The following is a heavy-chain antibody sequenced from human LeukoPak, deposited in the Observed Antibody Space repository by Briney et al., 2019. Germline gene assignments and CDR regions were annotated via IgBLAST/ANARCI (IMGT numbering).Heavy chain of an antibody. D-gene: IGHD3-9*01. V-gene: IGHV4-4*07. Sequence: PSETLSLTCTVSGGSISSYYWSWIRQPAGKGLEWIGRIYTSGSTNYNPSLKSRVTMSVDTSKNQFSLKLSSVTAADTAVYYCARGRYFDWLLAWYYYWGQGTLVTVSS. CDR1: GGSISSYY. CDR3: ARGRYFDWLLAWYYY. J-gene: IGHJ4*02. CDR2: IYTSGST.